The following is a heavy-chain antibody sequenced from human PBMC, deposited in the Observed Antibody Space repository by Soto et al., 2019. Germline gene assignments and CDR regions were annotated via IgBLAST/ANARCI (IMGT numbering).Heavy chain of an antibody. V-gene: IGHV1-18*04. D-gene: IGHD1-26*01. Sequence: GASVKVSCKASGYTFTSYGISWVRQAPGQGLEWMGWISAYNGNTNYAQKLQGRVTMTTDTSTSTAYMELRSLRSDDTAVYYCARLVVGATSAGLLDYWGQGTLVTVSS. CDR2: ISAYNGNT. CDR3: ARLVVGATSAGLLDY. CDR1: GYTFTSYG. J-gene: IGHJ4*02.